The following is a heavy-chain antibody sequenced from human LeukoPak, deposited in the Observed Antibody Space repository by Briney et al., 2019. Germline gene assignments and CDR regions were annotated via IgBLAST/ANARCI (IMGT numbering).Heavy chain of an antibody. D-gene: IGHD3-10*01. CDR3: AKSVLVRGVIPYYFDY. Sequence: QSGGSLRLSCAASGFTFDSYAMSWVRQAPGRGLEWVSSISGSGSSTYYADSVKGRFTISRDNSKSTLYLQMNSLRAEDTAVYYCAKSVLVRGVIPYYFDYWGQGTLVTISS. J-gene: IGHJ4*02. CDR1: GFTFDSYA. V-gene: IGHV3-23*01. CDR2: ISGSGSST.